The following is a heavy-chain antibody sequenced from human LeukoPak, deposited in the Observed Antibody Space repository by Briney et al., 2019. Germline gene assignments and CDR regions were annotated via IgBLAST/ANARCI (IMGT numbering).Heavy chain of an antibody. CDR1: GFTFGNFW. D-gene: IGHD2-8*02. J-gene: IGHJ4*02. Sequence: GGSLRLSCAASGFTFGNFWMSWVRQAPGGGLQWVASMKGDGSLIYYVDSVKGRFTISRDNARNSLYLQMNRLRADDTAVYYCARLFGGVTTYDYWGQGTLVTVSS. CDR2: MKGDGSLI. V-gene: IGHV3-7*01. CDR3: ARLFGGVTTYDY.